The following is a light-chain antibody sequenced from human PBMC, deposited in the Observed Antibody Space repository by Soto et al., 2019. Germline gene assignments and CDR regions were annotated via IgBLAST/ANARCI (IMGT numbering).Light chain of an antibody. CDR1: QSIRSW. CDR2: DAS. Sequence: DIQMTQSPSTLSASVGDRVTITCRASQSIRSWLAWYQQKPGKAPQLLIYDASNLESGVPSRLRGSGHGTEFTLTFSSLQPDEFATYSCQQYDSFSKTFGRGTKVEVK. CDR3: QQYDSFSKT. V-gene: IGKV1-5*01. J-gene: IGKJ1*01.